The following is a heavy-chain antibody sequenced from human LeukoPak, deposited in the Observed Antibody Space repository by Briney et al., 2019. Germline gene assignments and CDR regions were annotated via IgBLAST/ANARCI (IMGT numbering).Heavy chain of an antibody. J-gene: IGHJ5*02. CDR1: GGSFSGYY. Sequence: SETLSLTCAVYGGSFSGYYWSWIRQPPGKGLEWIGEINHSGSTNYNPSLKSRVTISVDTSKNQFSLKLRSVTAADTAVYHCARSSVPAAPFDPWGQGTLVTVSS. CDR2: INHSGST. CDR3: ARSSVPAAPFDP. V-gene: IGHV4-34*01. D-gene: IGHD2-2*01.